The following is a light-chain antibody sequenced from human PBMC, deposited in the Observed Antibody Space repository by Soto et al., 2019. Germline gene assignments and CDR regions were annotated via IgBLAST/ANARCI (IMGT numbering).Light chain of an antibody. CDR2: EVT. CDR3: NSYTYSSTFVV. V-gene: IGLV2-14*01. J-gene: IGLJ2*01. CDR1: SSDVGLYDY. Sequence: QSALTQPASVSGSPGQSITISCTGSSSDVGLYDYVSWYHHHPGTAPKLVIYEVTHRPSGVSNRFSGSKSGNTASLTISRLQAEDEGDYYCNSYTYSSTFVVFVGGTKLTVL.